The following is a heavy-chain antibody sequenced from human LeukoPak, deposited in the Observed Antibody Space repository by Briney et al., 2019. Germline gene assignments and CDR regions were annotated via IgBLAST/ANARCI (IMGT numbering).Heavy chain of an antibody. D-gene: IGHD3-10*01. V-gene: IGHV3-23*01. Sequence: PGGSLRRSCAASGFTFSSYAVSWVRQAPGKGLEWVSAISGSGGSTYYADSVKGRFTISRDNPKNTLYLQMNSLRAEDTAVYYCASPRDYYGSGSYYTWDYWGQGTLVTVSS. J-gene: IGHJ4*02. CDR2: ISGSGGST. CDR3: ASPRDYYGSGSYYTWDY. CDR1: GFTFSSYA.